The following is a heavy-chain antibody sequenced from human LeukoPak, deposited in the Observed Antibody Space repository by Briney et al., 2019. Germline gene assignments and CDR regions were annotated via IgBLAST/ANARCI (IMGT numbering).Heavy chain of an antibody. CDR3: ASGGNCYDSSGYRY. J-gene: IGHJ4*02. D-gene: IGHD3-22*01. CDR2: IYYSGST. Sequence: SETLSLTCTVSGGSISSYYWSWIRQPPGKGLEWIGYIYYSGSTNYNPSLKSRVTISVDTSKNQFSLKLSSVTAADTAVYYCASGGNCYDSSGYRYWGQGTLVTVSS. CDR1: GGSISSYY. V-gene: IGHV4-59*08.